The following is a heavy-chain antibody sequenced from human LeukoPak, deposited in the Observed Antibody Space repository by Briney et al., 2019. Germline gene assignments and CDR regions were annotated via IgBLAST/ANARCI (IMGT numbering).Heavy chain of an antibody. Sequence: GGSLRLSCAASGFTFSSYGMHWVRQAPGKGLEWVAVISYDGSNKYYADSVKGRFTISRDNSKNTLYLQMNSLRAEDTAVYYCATIAARPGYNWFDPWGQGTLVTVSS. J-gene: IGHJ5*02. D-gene: IGHD6-6*01. CDR3: ATIAARPGYNWFDP. CDR1: GFTFSSYG. V-gene: IGHV3-30*03. CDR2: ISYDGSNK.